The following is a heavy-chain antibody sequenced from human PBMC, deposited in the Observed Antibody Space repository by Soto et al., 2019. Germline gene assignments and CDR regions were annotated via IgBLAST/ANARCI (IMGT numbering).Heavy chain of an antibody. V-gene: IGHV4-30-4*01. CDR3: SSGPSGDKVDC. CDR1: VGSVTSGNYC. Sequence: QVQLQESGPGLVKPSQTLSLTCTVSVGSVTSGNYCWSWIRQSPDKGLEWIGHIYDGGSTYSITSLKSQLSISVDTSKNQLALRLSSVNAADTAVYYCSSGPSGDKVDCWGQGTIVTVSS. CDR2: IYDGGST. D-gene: IGHD7-27*01. J-gene: IGHJ4*02.